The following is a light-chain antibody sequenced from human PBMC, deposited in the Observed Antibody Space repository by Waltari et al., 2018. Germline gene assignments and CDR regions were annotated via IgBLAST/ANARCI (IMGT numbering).Light chain of an antibody. CDR1: RSVSRN. V-gene: IGKV3-15*01. Sequence: EVVMTQFPATLSVSPGESATLSCRASRSVSRNIVWYQQRPGRAPRPLIYAASTRATDTPARFSGSWSGTEFSLTISRLQSEDFAVYYCQQFNDWPRTFGQGTRVEIK. J-gene: IGKJ1*01. CDR2: AAS. CDR3: QQFNDWPRT.